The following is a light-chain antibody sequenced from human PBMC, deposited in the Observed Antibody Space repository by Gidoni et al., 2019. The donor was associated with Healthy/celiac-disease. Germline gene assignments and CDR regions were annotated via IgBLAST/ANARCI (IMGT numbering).Light chain of an antibody. CDR3: QQSYSTPGT. CDR1: QSISSY. V-gene: IGKV1-39*01. Sequence: IPMTQSPSSLSASVGDRVTITCRASQSISSYLNWYQQKPGKAPKLLIYAASSLESGVPSRFSGSGYGTDFTLTISSLQPEDFATYYCQQSYSTPGTFGQGTKVEIK. J-gene: IGKJ1*01. CDR2: AAS.